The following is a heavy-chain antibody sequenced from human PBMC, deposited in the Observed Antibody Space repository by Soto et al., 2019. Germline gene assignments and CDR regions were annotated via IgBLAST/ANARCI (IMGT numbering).Heavy chain of an antibody. CDR1: GFTFSSYS. D-gene: IGHD3-10*01. CDR3: ARDSSYYLLSHDAFDI. J-gene: IGHJ3*02. CDR2: ISSSSSTI. Sequence: EVQLVESGGGLVQPGGSLRLSCAASGFTFSSYSMNWVRQAPGKGLEWVSYISSSSSTIYYADSVKGRFTISRDNAKNSLYLQMNSLRAEDTAVYYCARDSSYYLLSHDAFDIWGQGTMVTVSS. V-gene: IGHV3-48*01.